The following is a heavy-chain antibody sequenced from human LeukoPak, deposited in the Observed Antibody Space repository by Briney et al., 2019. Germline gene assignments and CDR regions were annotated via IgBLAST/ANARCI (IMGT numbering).Heavy chain of an antibody. V-gene: IGHV4-39*07. CDR3: ARYYYGSGSYSTNYFDY. Sequence: SETLSLTCTVPGGAISSSHYYWGWIRQPPRKGLEWIGSIYYSGSTYYNPSLKSRVTISVDTSKNQFSLKLSSVTAADTAVYYCARYYYGSGSYSTNYFDYWGQGTLVTVSS. CDR2: IYYSGST. D-gene: IGHD3-10*01. J-gene: IGHJ4*02. CDR1: GGAISSSHYY.